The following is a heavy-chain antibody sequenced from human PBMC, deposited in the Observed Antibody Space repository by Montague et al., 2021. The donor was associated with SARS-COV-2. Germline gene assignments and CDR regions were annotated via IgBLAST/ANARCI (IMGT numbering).Heavy chain of an antibody. J-gene: IGHJ4*02. CDR3: ARAVIYGGYAFAYSDF. CDR2: VYTTGST. V-gene: IGHV4-61*02. Sequence: TLSLTCTVSGGSISSDSYYWSWIRQPAGKGLEWIGRVYTTGSTNYNPSLKSRVTISGDTSRNQFSLRLTSVTAADTAMYYCARAVIYGGYAFAYSDFWGQGVLVTVSS. CDR1: GGSISSDSYY. D-gene: IGHD5-12*01.